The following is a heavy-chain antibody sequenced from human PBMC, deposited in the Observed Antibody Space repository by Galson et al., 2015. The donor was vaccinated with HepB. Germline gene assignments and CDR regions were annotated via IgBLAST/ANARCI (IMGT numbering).Heavy chain of an antibody. CDR2: ISYDGSNK. D-gene: IGHD2-21*02. V-gene: IGHV3-30*04. Sequence: SLRLSCAASGFTFSSYAMHWVRQAPGKGLEWVAAISYDGSNKYYADSVKGRFTISRDNSKNTLYLQMNSLRAEDTAVYYCAKDISDANWFDPWGQGTLVTVSS. CDR3: AKDISDANWFDP. CDR1: GFTFSSYA. J-gene: IGHJ5*02.